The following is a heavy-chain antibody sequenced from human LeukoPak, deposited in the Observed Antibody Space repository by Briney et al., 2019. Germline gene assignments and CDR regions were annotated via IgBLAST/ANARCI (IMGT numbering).Heavy chain of an antibody. D-gene: IGHD2-21*02. CDR1: GFTFSSYA. J-gene: IGHJ4*02. V-gene: IGHV3-21*01. Sequence: PGGSLRLSCAASGFTFSSYAMHWVRQAPGKGLEWVSSISSSSSYIYYADSVKGRFTISRDNAKNSLYLQMNSLRAEDTAVYYCARIVVVTATSKDYWGQGTLVTVSS. CDR2: ISSSSSYI. CDR3: ARIVVVTATSKDY.